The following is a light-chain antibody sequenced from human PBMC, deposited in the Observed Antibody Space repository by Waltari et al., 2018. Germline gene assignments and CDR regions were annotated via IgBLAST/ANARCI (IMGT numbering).Light chain of an antibody. CDR1: ESVLYNSNNKNH. CDR3: QQYYNTPLT. CDR2: WAS. Sequence: DIVMTQSPESRAVSLGERAIISCKTSESVLYNSNNKNHLAWYQQKPGQPPRLLLYWASTRESGVPDRFIGSGSETDFTLTVTSLQAEDVAVYYCQQYYNTPLTFGGGTKVEVK. V-gene: IGKV4-1*01. J-gene: IGKJ4*01.